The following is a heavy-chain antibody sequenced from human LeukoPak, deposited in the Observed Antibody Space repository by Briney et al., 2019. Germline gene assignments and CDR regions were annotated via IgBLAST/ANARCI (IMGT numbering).Heavy chain of an antibody. CDR3: AREGRQLIDY. Sequence: SVKVSCKASGGTFSSYAISWVRQAPGQGLEWTGRIIPILGIANYAQKFQGRVTITADKSTSTAYMELSSLRSEDTAVYYCAREGRQLIDYWGQGTLVTVSS. CDR1: GGTFSSYA. J-gene: IGHJ4*02. V-gene: IGHV1-69*04. CDR2: IIPILGIA. D-gene: IGHD6-13*01.